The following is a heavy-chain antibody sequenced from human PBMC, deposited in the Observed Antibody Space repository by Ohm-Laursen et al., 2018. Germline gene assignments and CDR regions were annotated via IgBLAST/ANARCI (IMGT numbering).Heavy chain of an antibody. Sequence: SLRLSCAASGFTMRNYWMSWVRQAPGKGLEWVANIKPDASEEHYVDSVKGRFTISRDNAKNSLYLQMNSLRAEDTALYYCAKSDTAMVTHYGMDVWGQGTTVTVSS. CDR1: GFTMRNYW. J-gene: IGHJ6*02. CDR2: IKPDASEE. CDR3: AKSDTAMVTHYGMDV. V-gene: IGHV3-7*03. D-gene: IGHD5-18*01.